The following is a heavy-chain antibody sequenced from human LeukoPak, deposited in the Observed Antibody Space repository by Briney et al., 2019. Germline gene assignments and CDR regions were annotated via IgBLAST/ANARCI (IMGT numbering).Heavy chain of an antibody. J-gene: IGHJ4*02. CDR1: GGSINNYY. Sequence: SETLSLTCTVSGGSINNYYWSWLRQPPGKGLEWIEYIFHSGSTDYNPSLKSRVTISVDTPKNQFSLKLRSVTAADTAVYYCARRGDDTSGYYPFWGQGTLVTVSS. CDR2: IFHSGST. V-gene: IGHV4-59*08. D-gene: IGHD3-22*01. CDR3: ARRGDDTSGYYPF.